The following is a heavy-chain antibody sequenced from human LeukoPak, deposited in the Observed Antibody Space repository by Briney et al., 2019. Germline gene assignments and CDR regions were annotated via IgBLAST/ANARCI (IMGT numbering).Heavy chain of an antibody. CDR3: ARGDGYNFFDY. V-gene: IGHV3-30*03. CDR2: ISYDGSNK. D-gene: IGHD5-24*01. J-gene: IGHJ4*02. CDR1: GFTFSSYG. Sequence: PGRSLRLSCAASGFTFSSYGMHWVRQAPGKGLEWVAVISYDGSNKYYADSVKGRFTISRDNSENTLYLQMKSLRAEDTAVYYCARGDGYNFFDYWGQGTLVTVSS.